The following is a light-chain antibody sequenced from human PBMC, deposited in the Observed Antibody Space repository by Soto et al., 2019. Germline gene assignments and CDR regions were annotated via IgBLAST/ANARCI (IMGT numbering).Light chain of an antibody. CDR1: QSVNSN. V-gene: IGKV3-15*01. Sequence: ETVMTQSPATLCVSPGERATLSCRASQSVNSNLAWYQQKLGQAPRVVIYGASTRAAGIPARFSGSGSGTDFTLTISSLEPEDFAVYYCQQYGSSITFGQATRLEI. CDR3: QQYGSSIT. CDR2: GAS. J-gene: IGKJ5*01.